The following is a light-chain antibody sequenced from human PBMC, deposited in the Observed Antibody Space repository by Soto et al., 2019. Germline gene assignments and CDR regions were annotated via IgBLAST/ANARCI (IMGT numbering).Light chain of an antibody. Sequence: EIVMTQSPATLSVSPGERATLSCRASQSVSSNLAWYQHKPGQAPRLLIYGASTRATGIPARFSGSGSGTEFTLTISSLQSEDFAFYYCQQYHNWPPKTFGQGTKVDIK. V-gene: IGKV3-15*01. CDR1: QSVSSN. CDR2: GAS. CDR3: QQYHNWPPKT. J-gene: IGKJ1*01.